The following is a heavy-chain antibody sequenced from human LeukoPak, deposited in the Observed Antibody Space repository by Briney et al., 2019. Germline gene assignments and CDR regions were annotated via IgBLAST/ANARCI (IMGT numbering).Heavy chain of an antibody. CDR1: GFTVSSNY. CDR2: ISGSSSNI. J-gene: IGHJ4*02. D-gene: IGHD2-15*01. Sequence: PGGSLRLSCAASGFTVSSNYMSWIRQAPGKGLESVSYISGSSSNINYAGSVKGRFTISRDNAKNSLYLQMSNLRAEDTAVYYCTRHPAEGDYWGQGTLVTVSS. CDR3: TRHPAEGDY. V-gene: IGHV3-11*03.